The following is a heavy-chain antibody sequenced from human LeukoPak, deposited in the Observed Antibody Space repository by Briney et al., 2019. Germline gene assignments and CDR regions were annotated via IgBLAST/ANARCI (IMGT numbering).Heavy chain of an antibody. CDR3: ATGRVSDTTLVSWFDT. CDR1: GGTLSRHV. D-gene: IGHD5-18*01. J-gene: IGHJ5*02. V-gene: IGHV1-69*05. Sequence: SVKVSCRASGGTLSRHVVSWVRQAPGQGLEWMGGIILISPTANYAQKFQDRVTITMDESTAYMELSSLRSEDTAVYYCATGRVSDTTLVSWFDTWGQGSLVTVSS. CDR2: IILISPTA.